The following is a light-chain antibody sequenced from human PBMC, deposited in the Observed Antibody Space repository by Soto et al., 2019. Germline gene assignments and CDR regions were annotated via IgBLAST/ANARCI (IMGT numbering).Light chain of an antibody. Sequence: DIQMTQSPSTLSASVGARVTITCRASQSISSWLAWCQQKPGKAPKLLIYKASNLQSGVPSRFSGSGSGTEFTLAISSLQPDDVATYYCQQYYSHYSFGQGTKLEIK. CDR1: QSISSW. CDR2: KAS. V-gene: IGKV1-5*03. J-gene: IGKJ2*01. CDR3: QQYYSHYS.